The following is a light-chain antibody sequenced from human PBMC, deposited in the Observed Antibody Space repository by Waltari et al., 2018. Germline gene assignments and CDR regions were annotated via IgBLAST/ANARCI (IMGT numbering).Light chain of an antibody. CDR1: QGISSC. CDR2: GAS. V-gene: IGKV1D-16*01. Sequence: DIQMTQSPSSLSASVGDKVTISCHASQGISSCLAWYQQKPGKAPKSLISGASNLQSGVPSRFSGSGSGTDYTLTISSPQPEDFATYYCQQYEDFPYTFGQGTKVAIK. CDR3: QQYEDFPYT. J-gene: IGKJ2*01.